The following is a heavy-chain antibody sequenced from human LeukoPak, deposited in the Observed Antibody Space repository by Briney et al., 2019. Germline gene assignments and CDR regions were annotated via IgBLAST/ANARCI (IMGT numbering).Heavy chain of an antibody. V-gene: IGHV4-4*07. CDR3: AREGYSSSWYGVDY. CDR1: SGSISSYY. J-gene: IGHJ4*02. CDR2: IYTGGT. D-gene: IGHD6-13*01. Sequence: SETLSLTCTVSSGSISSYYWSWIRQPAGKGLEWIGRIYTGGTNYNPSLKSRVTMSVDASKNQFSLKVSSVTAADTAVYYCAREGYSSSWYGVDYWGQGTLVTVSS.